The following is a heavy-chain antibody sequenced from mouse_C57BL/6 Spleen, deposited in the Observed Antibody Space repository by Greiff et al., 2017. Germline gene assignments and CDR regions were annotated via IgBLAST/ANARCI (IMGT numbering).Heavy chain of an antibody. CDR1: GYSITSGYY. D-gene: IGHD1-1*01. V-gene: IGHV3-6*01. J-gene: IGHJ2*01. CDR3: ARDYYYGSSGY. CDR2: ISYDGSN. Sequence: ESGPGLVKPSQSLSLTCSVTGYSITSGYYWNWIRQFPENKLEWMGYISYDGSNNYNPSLKNRISITRDTSKNQFFLKLNSVTTEDTATYCCARDYYYGSSGYWGQGTTLTVSS.